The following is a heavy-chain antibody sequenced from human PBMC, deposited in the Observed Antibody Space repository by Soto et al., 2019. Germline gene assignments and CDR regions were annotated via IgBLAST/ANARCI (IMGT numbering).Heavy chain of an antibody. CDR2: IIPIFGTA. CDR3: ARGYCSGGSCYGARYYYGMVV. D-gene: IGHD2-15*01. J-gene: IGHJ6*02. CDR1: GGTFSSYA. Sequence: QVQLVQSGAEVQKPGSSVKVSCKASGGTFSSYAISWVRQAPGQGLEWMGGIIPIFGTAKYAQKLQGRVTITADKSTSIAYMELSSRRSEETYVYYCARGYCSGGSCYGARYYYGMVVWGQGTTVTASS. V-gene: IGHV1-69*06.